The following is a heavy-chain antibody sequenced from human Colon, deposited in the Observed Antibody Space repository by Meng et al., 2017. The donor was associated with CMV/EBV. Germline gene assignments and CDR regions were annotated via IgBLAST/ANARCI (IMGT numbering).Heavy chain of an antibody. V-gene: IGHV3-11*04. CDR3: ATASPTEFDY. Sequence: GESLKISCAASGFAFSDYYMNWIRQTPGKGLEWVAYISRGGGLIYYADSVKGRFTVSRDDAENSLYLQMNSLRAEDTAVYFCATASPTEFDYWGRGALVTVSS. CDR2: ISRGGGLI. J-gene: IGHJ4*02. CDR1: GFAFSDYY.